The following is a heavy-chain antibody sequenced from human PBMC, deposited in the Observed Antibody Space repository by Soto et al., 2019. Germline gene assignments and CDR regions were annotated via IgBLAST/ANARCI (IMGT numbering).Heavy chain of an antibody. CDR1: GYTFTTYG. CDR2: ISGYNGNT. Sequence: QVQLVQSGTEVKKPGASVKVSCRTSGYTFTTYGITWVRQAPGQGLEWMGWISGYNGNTNYPQKFQGRVTMTTDTFTSTGYMELRGLRSEDTAVYYCARGAHGSGYAVYWGQGTLGTVSS. V-gene: IGHV1-18*01. J-gene: IGHJ4*02. CDR3: ARGAHGSGYAVY. D-gene: IGHD3-3*01.